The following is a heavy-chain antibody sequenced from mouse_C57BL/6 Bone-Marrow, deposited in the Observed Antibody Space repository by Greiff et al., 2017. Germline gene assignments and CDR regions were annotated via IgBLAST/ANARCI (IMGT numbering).Heavy chain of an antibody. CDR2: LWRGGST. CDR1: GFSLTSYG. J-gene: IGHJ1*03. CDR3: AKRITTGYFDV. Sequence: VKLVESGPGLVQLSQSLSITCTVSGFSLTSYGVHWVRQSPGKGLEWLGVLWRGGSTDYNAAFMSRLSITKDNSKSHVFFKMNRLQADDTAIYYCAKRITTGYFDVWGTGTTVTVSS. D-gene: IGHD1-1*01. V-gene: IGHV2-5*01.